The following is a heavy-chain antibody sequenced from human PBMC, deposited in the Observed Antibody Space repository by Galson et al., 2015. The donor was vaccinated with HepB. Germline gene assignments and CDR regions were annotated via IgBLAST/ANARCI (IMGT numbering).Heavy chain of an antibody. CDR3: ARCPPVSYYGSGTSPLSS. CDR1: GYTFTGYDY. D-gene: IGHD3-10*01. V-gene: IGHV1-2*02. J-gene: IGHJ5*02. Sequence: SVKVSCKASGYTFTGYDYMHWVRQAPGQGLEWMGWINPNSGDTNYAERFQGSVTMTRDTSISTAYMELSRLRSDDTAVDYCARCPPVSYYGSGTSPLSSWGQGALVTVSS. CDR2: INPNSGDT.